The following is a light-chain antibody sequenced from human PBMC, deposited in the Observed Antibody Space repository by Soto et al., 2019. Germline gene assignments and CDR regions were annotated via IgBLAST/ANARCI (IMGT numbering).Light chain of an antibody. CDR1: SSDVGGYNY. CDR2: EVT. Sequence: QSVLTQPASVSGSPGQSITISCTGTSSDVGGYNYVSWYQQHPGIAPKLMIYEVTNRPSGVSNRFSGSKSGNTASLTISGLQAEDEADYYCSSYTRSSTRVFGTGTKVTVL. V-gene: IGLV2-14*01. CDR3: SSYTRSSTRV. J-gene: IGLJ1*01.